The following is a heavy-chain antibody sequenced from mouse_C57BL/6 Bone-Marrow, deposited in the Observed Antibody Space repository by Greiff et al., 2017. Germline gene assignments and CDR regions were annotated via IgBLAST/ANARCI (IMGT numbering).Heavy chain of an antibody. V-gene: IGHV1-69*01. J-gene: IGHJ3*01. Sequence: QVQLQQPGAELVMPGASVKLSCPASGYTFTSYWLHWVKQRPGPGLEWIGEIDPSDSYTNYNQQFKGKSTLTVDKSSSTAYMQLSSLTSEDSAVYYCARWGDYTWFAYGGQGTLVTVSA. CDR2: IDPSDSYT. CDR3: ARWGDYTWFAY. D-gene: IGHD2-13*01. CDR1: GYTFTSYW.